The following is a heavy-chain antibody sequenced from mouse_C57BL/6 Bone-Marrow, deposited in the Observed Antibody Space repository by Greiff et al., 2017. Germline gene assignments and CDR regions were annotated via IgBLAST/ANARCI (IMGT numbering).Heavy chain of an antibody. CDR1: GYTFTDYE. D-gene: IGHD1-1*01. CDR3: TKYGSSPYYYAKDY. CDR2: IDPETGGT. V-gene: IGHV1-15*01. J-gene: IGHJ4*01. Sequence: QVQLQQSGAELVRPGASVTLSCKASGYTFTDYEMHWVKQTPVHGLEWIGAIDPETGGTAYNQKFKGKAILTADKSSSTAYMELRSLTSEDSAVYYCTKYGSSPYYYAKDYWGQGTSVTVSS.